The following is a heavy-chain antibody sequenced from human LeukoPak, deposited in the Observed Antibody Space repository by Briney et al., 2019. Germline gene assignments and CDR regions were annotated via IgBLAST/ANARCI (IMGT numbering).Heavy chain of an antibody. V-gene: IGHV1-69*13. CDR1: GGTFSSYA. J-gene: IGHJ4*02. D-gene: IGHD3-22*01. CDR2: IIPIFGTA. CDR3: ARGIIYYDSSGPSDY. Sequence: SVKVSCKASGGTFSSYAISWVRQAPGQGLEWMGGIIPIFGTANYAQKFQGRVAITADESTSTAYMELSSLRSEDTAVYYCARGIIYYDSSGPSDYWGQGTLVTVSS.